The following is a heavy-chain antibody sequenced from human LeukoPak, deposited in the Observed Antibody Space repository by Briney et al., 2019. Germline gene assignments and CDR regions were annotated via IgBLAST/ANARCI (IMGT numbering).Heavy chain of an antibody. CDR1: GYSISSGYY. V-gene: IGHV4-38-2*02. J-gene: IGHJ4*02. D-gene: IGHD6-19*01. CDR2: IYHSGST. CDR3: ARAGWIAVAGVFDY. Sequence: SETLSLTCTVSGYSISSGYYWGWIRQPPGKGLEWIGSIYHSGSTYYNPSLKSRVTISVDTSKKQLSLKQSSVTAADTAVYYCARAGWIAVAGVFDYWGQGTLVTVSS.